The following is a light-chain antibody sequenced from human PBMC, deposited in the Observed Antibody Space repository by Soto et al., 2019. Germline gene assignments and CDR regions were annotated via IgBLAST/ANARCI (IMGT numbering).Light chain of an antibody. V-gene: IGKV1-33*01. CDR3: QQYYNLPWT. J-gene: IGKJ1*01. Sequence: DIPMTPSPSSLSASVGDSVTITCQASQDISNYLNWDQQNTGKAPKLLIYDASNLETGVPSRFSGSGSGTDFTFTISSLQPEDIATYYCQQYYNLPWTFGQGTKVEIK. CDR1: QDISNY. CDR2: DAS.